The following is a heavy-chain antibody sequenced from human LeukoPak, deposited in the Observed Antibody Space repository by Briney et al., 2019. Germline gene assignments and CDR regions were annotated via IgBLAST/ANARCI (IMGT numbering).Heavy chain of an antibody. CDR3: ARDPYDFLTGHYSGSGGDY. J-gene: IGHJ4*02. D-gene: IGHD3-9*01. CDR2: ISGYNGNT. V-gene: IGHV1-18*01. Sequence: ASVKVSCKASGYTFSSYGINWVRQAPGQGLEWMGWISGYNGNTKYAQKFQGRVTMTTDTSTSTAYTELRSLRSDDTAVYYCARDPYDFLTGHYSGSGGDYWGQGTLVTVSS. CDR1: GYTFSSYG.